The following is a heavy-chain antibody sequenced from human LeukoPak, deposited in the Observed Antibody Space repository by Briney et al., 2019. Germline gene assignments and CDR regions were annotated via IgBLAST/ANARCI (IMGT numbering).Heavy chain of an antibody. CDR2: IYYGGST. V-gene: IGHV4-59*01. J-gene: IGHJ4*02. CDR1: GGSISSYY. D-gene: IGHD4-11*01. Sequence: NPSETLSLTCTVSGGSISSYYWSWIRQPPGKGLEWIGYIYYGGSTNYNPSLKSRVTISVDTSKNQFSLKLSSVAAADTAVYYCARMTTPGLGYFDYWGQGTLVTVSS. CDR3: ARMTTPGLGYFDY.